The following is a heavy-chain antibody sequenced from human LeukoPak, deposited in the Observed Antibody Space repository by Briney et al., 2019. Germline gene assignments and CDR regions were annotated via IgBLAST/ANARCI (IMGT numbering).Heavy chain of an antibody. CDR2: LFYDGSIK. Sequence: GGSLRLSCAASGFTFSSYAMHWVRQAPGKGLEWVAVLFYDGSIKYYADSVKGRFTISRDNSKNTPYLQMNCLRAEDTAIYYCARDRYASGPYYFDSWGQGTLVTVSS. V-gene: IGHV3-30-3*01. CDR3: ARDRYASGPYYFDS. D-gene: IGHD6-19*01. CDR1: GFTFSSYA. J-gene: IGHJ4*02.